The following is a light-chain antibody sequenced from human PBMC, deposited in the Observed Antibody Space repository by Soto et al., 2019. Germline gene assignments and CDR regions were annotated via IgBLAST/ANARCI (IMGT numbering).Light chain of an antibody. CDR1: SGDVGGYNF. CDR3: CSYGGRYTGV. V-gene: IGLV2-11*01. J-gene: IGLJ2*01. Sequence: QSALTQPRSVSGSPGQSVTISCTGTSGDVGGYNFVSWYQQHPGKVPTLVIFDVSHRPSGVPDRFSGSKSGNTASLTISGLQAEDEADYYCCSYGGRYTGVFGGGTKLTVL. CDR2: DVS.